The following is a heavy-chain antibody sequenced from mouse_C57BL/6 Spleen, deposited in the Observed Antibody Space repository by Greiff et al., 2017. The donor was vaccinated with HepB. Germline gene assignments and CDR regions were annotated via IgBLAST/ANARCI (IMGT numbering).Heavy chain of an antibody. D-gene: IGHD2-3*01. CDR1: GYTFTSYW. CDR3: ARSDGYPAY. V-gene: IGHV1-69*01. CDR2: IDPSDSYT. J-gene: IGHJ3*01. Sequence: VQLQQPGAELVMPGASVKLSCKASGYTFTSYWMHWVKQRPGQGLEWIGEIDPSDSYTNYNQKFKGKSTLTVDKSSSTAYMQLSSLTSEDSAVYYCARSDGYPAYWGQGTLVTVSA.